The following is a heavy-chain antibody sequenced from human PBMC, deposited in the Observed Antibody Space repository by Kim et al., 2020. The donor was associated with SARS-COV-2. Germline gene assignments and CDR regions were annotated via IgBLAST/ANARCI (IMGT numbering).Heavy chain of an antibody. CDR2: TNGDGSTT. CDR3: ARRYYDSRGYYYFDS. CDR1: GFTFRTYW. Sequence: GGSLRLSCAASGFTFRTYWMHWVRQAPGKGLVWVSRTNGDGSTTNYADSVKGRFTISRDNAKNTLYLQLNSLRAEDTAIYYCARRYYDSRGYYYFDSWGQGTLDTVSS. V-gene: IGHV3-74*01. D-gene: IGHD3-22*01. J-gene: IGHJ4*02.